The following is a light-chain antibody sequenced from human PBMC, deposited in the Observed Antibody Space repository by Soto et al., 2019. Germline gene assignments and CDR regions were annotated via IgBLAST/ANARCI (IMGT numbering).Light chain of an antibody. J-gene: IGLJ1*01. CDR3: SSYTSSSILYV. CDR2: DVS. CDR1: SSDVGGYNY. V-gene: IGLV2-14*01. Sequence: QSALTQPASVSGSPGQSITISCTGTSSDVGGYNYVSWYQPHPGKAPKLMIYDVSNRPSGVSNRFSGSKSGNKASLTISGLQAEDEADYYCSSYTSSSILYVFGTGTKLTVL.